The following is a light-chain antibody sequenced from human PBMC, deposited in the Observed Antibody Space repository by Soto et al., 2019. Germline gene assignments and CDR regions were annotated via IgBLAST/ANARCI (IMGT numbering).Light chain of an antibody. CDR3: QQRQYWPPIT. CDR1: HSVRNN. V-gene: IGKV3-11*01. Sequence: EIVMTQSPATLSVSPGERATLSCRASHSVRNNLAWYQQKPGQAPRLLIYDASNRAAGIPARFSGSGSGTDFTLTISSLEPEDFAIYYCQQRQYWPPITFGQGTRLEIK. J-gene: IGKJ5*01. CDR2: DAS.